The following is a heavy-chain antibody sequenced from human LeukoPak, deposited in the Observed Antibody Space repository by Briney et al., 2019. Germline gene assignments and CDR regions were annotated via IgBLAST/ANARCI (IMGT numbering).Heavy chain of an antibody. V-gene: IGHV5-51*01. D-gene: IGHD6-19*01. J-gene: IGHJ6*02. CDR1: GYSFTSYW. CDR3: ARGGIAVASNYYYYGMDV. CDR2: IYPGDSDT. Sequence: GESLKISCKGSGYSFTSYWIGWVRQMPGKGLEWMGIIYPGDSDTRYSPSFQGQVTISADKSISTAYLQWSSLKASDTAMYYCARGGIAVASNYYYYGMDVWGQGITVTVSS.